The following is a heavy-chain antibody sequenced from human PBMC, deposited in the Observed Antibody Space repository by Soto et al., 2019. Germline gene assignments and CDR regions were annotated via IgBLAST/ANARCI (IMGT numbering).Heavy chain of an antibody. D-gene: IGHD3-16*01. V-gene: IGHV1-3*01. CDR2: INAGNGNT. Sequence: QVQLVQSGAEVKKPGASVKVSCKASGYTFTSYAMHWVRQAPGQRLEWLGWINAGNGNTKYSQKFQGRVTITRDTSASTAYMELSSLRAEDTAVYYCARGPGGPDGPGDYWGQGTLVTVAS. CDR3: ARGPGGPDGPGDY. J-gene: IGHJ4*02. CDR1: GYTFTSYA.